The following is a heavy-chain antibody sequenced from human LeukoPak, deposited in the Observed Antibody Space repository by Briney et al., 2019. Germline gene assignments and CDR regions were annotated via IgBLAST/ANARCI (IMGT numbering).Heavy chain of an antibody. CDR2: FDPEDGET. Sequence: ASVKVSCKVSRYTLTQLSMHWVRQAPGKGGEGMGGFDPEDGETIYAQKFQGRVTMTEDTSTDTAYMELSSLRSEDTAVYYCAISAVVTPYFDYWGQGTLVTVSS. J-gene: IGHJ4*02. D-gene: IGHD4-23*01. CDR3: AISAVVTPYFDY. V-gene: IGHV1-24*01. CDR1: RYTLTQLS.